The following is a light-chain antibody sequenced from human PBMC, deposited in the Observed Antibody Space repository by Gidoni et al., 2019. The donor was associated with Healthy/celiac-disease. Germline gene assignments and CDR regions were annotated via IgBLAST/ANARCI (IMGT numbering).Light chain of an antibody. Sequence: QSALTQTPSASGSPGQSVPISCTGTSSDGGGYNYVSWYQQHPGKAPKLMIYEVSKRPSGVPDRFSGSKSGNTASLTVSWLQAEDEADYFCSSYAGSNNFVVFGGGTKLTVL. CDR3: SSYAGSNNFVV. V-gene: IGLV2-8*01. CDR2: EVS. CDR1: SSDGGGYNY. J-gene: IGLJ2*01.